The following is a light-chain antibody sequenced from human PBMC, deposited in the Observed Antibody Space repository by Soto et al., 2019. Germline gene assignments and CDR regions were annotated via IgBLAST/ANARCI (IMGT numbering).Light chain of an antibody. CDR2: GAS. CDR1: QSFSSTY. CDR3: QQYGSSPVT. J-gene: IGKJ1*01. V-gene: IGKV3-20*01. Sequence: EIGLSQSPGTLSLSPGERATLSCRASQSFSSTYLAWYQQKPGQAPRLLIYGASSRATGIPDRFSGSGSGTDFTLTISRLEPEDFAVYYCQQYGSSPVTFGQGTKVDI.